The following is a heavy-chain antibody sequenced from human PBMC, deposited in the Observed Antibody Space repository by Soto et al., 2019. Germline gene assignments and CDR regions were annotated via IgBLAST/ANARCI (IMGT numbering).Heavy chain of an antibody. D-gene: IGHD3-3*01. V-gene: IGHV4-34*01. CDR3: ARRRQEYYDFWSGYFFDY. CDR1: GGSFSGYY. CDR2: INDSGST. J-gene: IGHJ4*02. Sequence: SETLSLTGAVSGGSFSGYYWSWIRQPPGKGLNWIGEINDSGSTNYNPSLKSRLTISVDTSKNQFSLKLDSVTAADTAVYYCARRRQEYYDFWSGYFFDYWGQGTLVTVSS.